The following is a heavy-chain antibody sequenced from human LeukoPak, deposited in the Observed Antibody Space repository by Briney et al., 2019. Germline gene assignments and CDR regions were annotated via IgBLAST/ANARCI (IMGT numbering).Heavy chain of an antibody. J-gene: IGHJ4*02. Sequence: GGSLRLSCAASGFTFSSYAMSWVRQAPGKGLEWVSAISGSGGSTYCADSVKGRFTISRDNSKSTLYLQMNSLRDDDSAAYFCARVYLERLTAGYFDHWGQGTQVTVSP. CDR1: GFTFSSYA. V-gene: IGHV3-23*01. CDR2: ISGSGGST. D-gene: IGHD2-8*01. CDR3: ARVYLERLTAGYFDH.